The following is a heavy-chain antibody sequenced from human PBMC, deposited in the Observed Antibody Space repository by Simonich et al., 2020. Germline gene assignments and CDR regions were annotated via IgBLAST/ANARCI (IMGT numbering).Heavy chain of an antibody. CDR1: GFTFSRYA. CDR3: AKDLGERSTSIVVVIDALDI. CDR2: IYGRGGST. J-gene: IGHJ3*02. V-gene: IGHV3-23*01. Sequence: GGGLVQPGGSLRLSCAASGFTFSRYAMSWVRQGPGQGLEWVSAIYGRGGSTYYADAVKGRFTISRDNSQNTLYLQMNSLRAEDTAVYYCAKDLGERSTSIVVVIDALDIWGQGTMVTVAS. D-gene: IGHD3-22*01.